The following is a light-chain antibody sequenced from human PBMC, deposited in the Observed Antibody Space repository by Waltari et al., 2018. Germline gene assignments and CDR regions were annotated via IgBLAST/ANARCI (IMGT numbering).Light chain of an antibody. CDR2: DSH. V-gene: IGLV1-51*01. CDR3: ATWDSSLSAGV. J-gene: IGLJ1*01. CDR1: SSNIENNY. Sequence: QSVLTQPPSVSAAPGQKVTISCSGSSSNIENNYVSWYQQLPGTAPKLLFYDSHKRPSGIPDRFSGSKSGTSATLGITGLQTGDEADYYCATWDSSLSAGVFGTGTKVTVL.